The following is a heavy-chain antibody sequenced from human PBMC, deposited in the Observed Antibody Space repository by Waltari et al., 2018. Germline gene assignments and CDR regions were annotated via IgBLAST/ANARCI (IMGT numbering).Heavy chain of an antibody. V-gene: IGHV1-69*08. CDR2: IIPILGIA. D-gene: IGHD3-22*01. J-gene: IGHJ2*01. CDR1: GGTFSSYT. Sequence: QVQLVQSGAEVKKPGSSVKVSCKASGGTFSSYTISWVRQATGQGLEWMGRIIPILGIANYAQKFQGRVTITADKSTSTAYMELSSLRSEDTAVYYCARDLTDSSGYWYFDLWGRGTLVTVSS. CDR3: ARDLTDSSGYWYFDL.